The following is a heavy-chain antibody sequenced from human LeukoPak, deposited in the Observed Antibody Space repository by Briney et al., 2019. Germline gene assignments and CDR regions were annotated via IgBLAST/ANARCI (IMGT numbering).Heavy chain of an antibody. CDR1: GFNFSIYG. V-gene: IGHV3-30*02. J-gene: IGHJ4*02. CDR2: VRYDQSAT. Sequence: GGSLRLSCAASGFNFSIYGMHWVRQAPGKGLEWVTFVRYDQSATVYADSVQGRFAISRDNSKNTVYLQMNSLKVEDTALYFCVKDQGECPGSRCYLRFLEYWGQGTLVIVSS. CDR3: VKDQGECPGSRCYLRFLEY. D-gene: IGHD3-3*01.